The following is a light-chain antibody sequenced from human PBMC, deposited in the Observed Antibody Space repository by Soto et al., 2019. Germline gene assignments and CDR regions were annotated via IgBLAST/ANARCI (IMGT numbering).Light chain of an antibody. J-gene: IGLJ3*02. CDR1: SSNVGPNT. CDR3: ATWDDSLNCPV. Sequence: QSVLTQPPSASGTPGQSVTISCSGSSSNVGPNTVNWFQQLPGTAPNLLIYCNNQRPSEVPDRFSGSKSGISASLAISVLQSEDDADYCCATWDDSLNCPVFGGGTKLTVL. V-gene: IGLV1-44*01. CDR2: CNN.